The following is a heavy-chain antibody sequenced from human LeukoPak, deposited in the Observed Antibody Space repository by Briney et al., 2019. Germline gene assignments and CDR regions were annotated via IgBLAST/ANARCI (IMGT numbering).Heavy chain of an antibody. CDR2: IYHSGST. Sequence: SETLSLTCTVSGYSISSGYYWGWIRQPPGKGLEWIGTIYHSGSTYYNPSLKSRRTISVDTSKNQFSLRLSSVTAADTAVFYCARVPQMADFDYWGQGTLVTVSS. CDR3: ARVPQMADFDY. V-gene: IGHV4-38-2*02. J-gene: IGHJ4*02. D-gene: IGHD5-24*01. CDR1: GYSISSGYY.